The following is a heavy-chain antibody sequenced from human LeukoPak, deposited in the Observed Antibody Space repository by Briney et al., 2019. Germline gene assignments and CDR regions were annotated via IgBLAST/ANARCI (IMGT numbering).Heavy chain of an antibody. CDR2: ISYTGTYI. V-gene: IGHV3-21*04. D-gene: IGHD1-26*01. CDR1: AFSLNAYN. CDR3: VRDRGTYRPIDY. J-gene: IGHJ4*02. Sequence: GGSLRLSCAASAFSLNAYNMNWVRQAPGKGLEWVSSISYTGTYIYYADSVKGRFTISRDNAQNSLYLQMNSLRAEDTAIYYCVRDRGTYRPIDYWGQGILVTVSS.